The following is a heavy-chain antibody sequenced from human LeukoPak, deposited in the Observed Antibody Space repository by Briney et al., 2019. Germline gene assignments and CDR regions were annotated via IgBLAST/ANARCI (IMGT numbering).Heavy chain of an antibody. Sequence: GGSLRLSCATSGFTFSGYSMNWVRQAPGKGLEWISYISSSSINIHYGDSVKGRFTISRDNAKNSLYLQMNSLRAEDTAVYYCARWGGELTFDYWGQGTLVTVSS. D-gene: IGHD1-26*01. V-gene: IGHV3-48*01. CDR3: ARWGGELTFDY. CDR2: ISSSSINI. J-gene: IGHJ4*02. CDR1: GFTFSGYS.